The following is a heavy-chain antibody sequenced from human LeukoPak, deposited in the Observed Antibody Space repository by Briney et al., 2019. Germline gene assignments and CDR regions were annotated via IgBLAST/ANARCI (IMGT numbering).Heavy chain of an antibody. CDR2: IKSKTDGGTT. V-gene: IGHV3-15*01. CDR3: TTQRRYDILTGYYNKDY. Sequence: GGSLRLSRAASGFTFSNAWMSWVRQAPGKGLEWVGRIKSKTDGGTTDYAAPVKGRFTILRDDSKNTLYLQMNSLKTEDTAVYYCTTQRRYDILTGYYNKDYWGQGTLVTVSS. J-gene: IGHJ4*02. CDR1: GFTFSNAW. D-gene: IGHD3-9*01.